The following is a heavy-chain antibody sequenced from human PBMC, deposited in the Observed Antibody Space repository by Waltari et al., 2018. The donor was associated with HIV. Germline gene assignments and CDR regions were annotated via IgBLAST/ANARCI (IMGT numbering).Heavy chain of an antibody. V-gene: IGHV7-4-1*02. D-gene: IGHD1-26*01. CDR1: GYTFINYA. CDR3: ARAREWELLYPIDY. Sequence: QVQLVQSGSELKKPGASVTVSCKASGYTFINYAMNWVRQAPGQGLEWIGWINTNPGTPTYAQGFTGRFVFSLDTSVSTAYLQISSLKAEDTAVYYCARAREWELLYPIDYWGQGTLVTVS. J-gene: IGHJ4*02. CDR2: INTNPGTP.